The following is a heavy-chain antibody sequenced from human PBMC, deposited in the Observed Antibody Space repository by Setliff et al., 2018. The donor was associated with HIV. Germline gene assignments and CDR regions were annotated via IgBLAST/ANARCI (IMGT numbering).Heavy chain of an antibody. J-gene: IGHJ4*02. CDR1: GFLFNRYS. CDR3: VRDPPYYFGSGTFMYDY. Sequence: GGSLRLSCSAPGFLFNRYSLNWVRQAPGRGPEWVASISNSSRYYWVKARYGDSVKGRFTISRDNAKNTLFLQMNSLRAEDTAVYYCVRDPPYYFGSGTFMYDYWGQGTLVTVSS. V-gene: IGHV3-21*01. CDR2: ISNSSRYY. D-gene: IGHD3-10*01.